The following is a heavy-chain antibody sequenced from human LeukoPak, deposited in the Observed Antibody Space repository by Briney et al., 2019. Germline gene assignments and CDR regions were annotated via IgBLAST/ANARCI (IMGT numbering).Heavy chain of an antibody. CDR3: ARGGRRFKSGNWFDP. Sequence: ETLSLTCAVYGGSFSENYWTWTWIRQPPGKGLEWIGEINHSGSTNYYPSLKSRFIISVDTSRNQFSLRLSSVTAADTAVYYCARGGRRFKSGNWFDPWGQGTLVTVSS. CDR1: GGSFSENY. CDR2: INHSGST. V-gene: IGHV4-34*01. J-gene: IGHJ5*02. D-gene: IGHD3-3*01.